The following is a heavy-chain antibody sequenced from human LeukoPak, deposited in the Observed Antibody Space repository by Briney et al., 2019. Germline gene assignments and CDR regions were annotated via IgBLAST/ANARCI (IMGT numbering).Heavy chain of an antibody. CDR1: GGSISSYY. Sequence: KASETLSLTCTVSGGSISSYYWSWIRQPPGKGLEWIGYIYYSGSTNYNPSLKSRVTISVDTSKNQFSLKLSSVTAADTAVYYCARVVWQQGGRNNWFDPWGQGTLVTVSS. CDR3: ARVVWQQGGRNNWFDP. V-gene: IGHV4-59*12. D-gene: IGHD6-13*01. CDR2: IYYSGST. J-gene: IGHJ5*02.